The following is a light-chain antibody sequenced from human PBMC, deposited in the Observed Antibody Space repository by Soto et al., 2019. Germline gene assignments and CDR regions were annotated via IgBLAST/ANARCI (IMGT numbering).Light chain of an antibody. J-gene: IGLJ1*01. CDR2: DVS. Sequence: QSALTQPASVSGSPGQSITISCTGTSSGVGGYNYVSWYQQHPGKAPKLMIYDVSNRPSGVSNRFSGSKSGNTASLTISGLQAEVEADYYCSSYTSSSTLPYGFGTGTKVTVL. V-gene: IGLV2-14*01. CDR3: SSYTSSSTLPYG. CDR1: SSGVGGYNY.